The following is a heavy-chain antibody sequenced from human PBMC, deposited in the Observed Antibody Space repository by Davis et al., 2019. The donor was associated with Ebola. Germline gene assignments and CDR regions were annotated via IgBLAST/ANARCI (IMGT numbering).Heavy chain of an antibody. J-gene: IGHJ6*02. V-gene: IGHV5-10-1*01. Sequence: KVSCKGSGYSFTSYWISWVRQMPGKGLEWMGRIDPSDSYTNYSPSFQGHVTISADKSISTAYLQWSSLKASDTAMYYCARSLWFGESYYYYGMDVWGQGTTVTVSS. D-gene: IGHD3-10*01. CDR2: IDPSDSYT. CDR3: ARSLWFGESYYYYGMDV. CDR1: GYSFTSYW.